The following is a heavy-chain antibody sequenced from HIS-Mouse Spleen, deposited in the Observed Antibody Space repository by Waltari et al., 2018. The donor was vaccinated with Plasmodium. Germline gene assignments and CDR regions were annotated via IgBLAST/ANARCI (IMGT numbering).Heavy chain of an antibody. V-gene: IGHV3-23*01. D-gene: IGHD1-1*01. CDR1: GFPFRRYA. CDR2: VSGSGGST. J-gene: IGHJ4*02. CDR3: AFLVQLEPPFDY. Sequence: EVQILESGGGLVPPGGYLRFSCAVAGFPFRRYARRWVRQGPGKGREGVAAVSGSGGSTYYADSVKGRFTISRDNSKNTLYLQMNSLRAEDTAVYYCAFLVQLEPPFDYWGQGTLVTVSS.